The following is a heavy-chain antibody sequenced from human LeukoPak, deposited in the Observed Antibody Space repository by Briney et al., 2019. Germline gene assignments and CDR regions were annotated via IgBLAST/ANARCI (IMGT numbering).Heavy chain of an antibody. CDR1: GFTFSSYW. D-gene: IGHD3-10*01. CDR3: AREALRDYYGAFDI. V-gene: IGHV3-7*01. Sequence: GGSLRLSCAASGFTFSSYWMSWVRQAPGKGLEWVANIKQDGSEKYYVDSVKGRFTISRDNAKNSLYLQMNSLRAEDTAVYYCAREALRDYYGAFDIWGQGTMVTVSS. CDR2: IKQDGSEK. J-gene: IGHJ3*02.